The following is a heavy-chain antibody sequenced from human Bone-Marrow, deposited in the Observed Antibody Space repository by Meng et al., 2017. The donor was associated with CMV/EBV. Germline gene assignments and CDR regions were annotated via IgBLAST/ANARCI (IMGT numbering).Heavy chain of an antibody. Sequence: SVKVSCKASGGTFSSYAISWVRQAPGQGLEWMGGIIPILGIANYAQKFQGRVTITADKSTSTAYMELSSLRSEDTAVYYCARCLSDYHILTSRVNYYGLDVWGQGTTVTVSS. D-gene: IGHD3-9*01. V-gene: IGHV1-69*10. J-gene: IGHJ6*02. CDR1: GGTFSSYA. CDR2: IIPILGIA. CDR3: ARCLSDYHILTSRVNYYGLDV.